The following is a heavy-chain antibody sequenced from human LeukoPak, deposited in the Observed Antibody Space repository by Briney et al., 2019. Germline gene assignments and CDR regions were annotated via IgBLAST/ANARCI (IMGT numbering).Heavy chain of an antibody. CDR2: IHYSGST. CDR1: GGSISSYY. D-gene: IGHD2-15*01. V-gene: IGHV4-59*12. J-gene: IGHJ4*02. Sequence: SETLSLTCTVSGGSISSYYWSWIRQPPGKGLEWIGSIHYSGSTYYNPSLKSRVTISVDTSKNQFSLKLSSVTAADTAVYYCARGRYYCSGGSCYYFDYWGQGTLVTVSS. CDR3: ARGRYYCSGGSCYYFDY.